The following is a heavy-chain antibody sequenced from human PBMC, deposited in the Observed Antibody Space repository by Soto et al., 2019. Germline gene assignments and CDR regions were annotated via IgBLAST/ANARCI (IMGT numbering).Heavy chain of an antibody. CDR3: VYGSGSYYDNWFDP. CDR1: GYTFTSYG. Sequence: SVKVSCKASGYTFTSYGISWVRQAPGQGLEWMGGIIPIFGTANYAQKFQGRVTITADESTSTAYMELSSLRSEDTAVYYCVYGSGSYYDNWFDPWGQGTLVTVSS. CDR2: IIPIFGTA. V-gene: IGHV1-69*13. D-gene: IGHD3-10*01. J-gene: IGHJ5*02.